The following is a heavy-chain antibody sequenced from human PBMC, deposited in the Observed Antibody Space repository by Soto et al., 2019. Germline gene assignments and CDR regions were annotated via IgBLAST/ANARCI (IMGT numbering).Heavy chain of an antibody. CDR3: AREYGMGLLPYYYYGMDV. Sequence: GGSLRLSCAASGFTFSSYGMHWVRQAPGKGLEWVAVIWYDGSNKYYADSVKGRFTISRDNSKNTLYLQMNSLRAEDTAVYYCAREYGMGLLPYYYYGMDVWGQGTTVTVSS. J-gene: IGHJ6*02. CDR1: GFTFSSYG. D-gene: IGHD2-15*01. CDR2: IWYDGSNK. V-gene: IGHV3-33*01.